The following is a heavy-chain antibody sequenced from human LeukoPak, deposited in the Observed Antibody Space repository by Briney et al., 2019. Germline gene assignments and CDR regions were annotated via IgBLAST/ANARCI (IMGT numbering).Heavy chain of an antibody. Sequence: ASVKVSCKASGYTFTGYYMHWVRQAPGQGLEWMGTIYPGDSDTRYSPSFEGQVTISADKSISTAYLQWSSLKASDTAMYYCARHGEDNYGYAYWGQGTLVTVSS. J-gene: IGHJ4*02. V-gene: IGHV5-51*01. CDR1: GYTFTGYY. CDR2: IYPGDSDT. CDR3: ARHGEDNYGYAY. D-gene: IGHD5-18*01.